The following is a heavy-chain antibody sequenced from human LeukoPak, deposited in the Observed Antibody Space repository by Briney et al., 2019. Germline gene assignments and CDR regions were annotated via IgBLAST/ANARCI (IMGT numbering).Heavy chain of an antibody. D-gene: IGHD2-2*01. CDR2: INSDGSST. CDR3: ARERGYQLLTDYYYGMDV. Sequence: GGSPRLSCAASGFTFSSYWMHWVRQAPGKGLVWVSRINSDGSSTNYADSVKGRFTISRDNAKNTLYLQMNSLRAEDTAVYYGARERGYQLLTDYYYGMDVWGQGTTVTVAS. J-gene: IGHJ6*02. V-gene: IGHV3-74*01. CDR1: GFTFSSYW.